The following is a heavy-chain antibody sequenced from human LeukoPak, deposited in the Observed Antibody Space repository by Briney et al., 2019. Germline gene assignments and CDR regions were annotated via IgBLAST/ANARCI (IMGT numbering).Heavy chain of an antibody. D-gene: IGHD4-23*01. Sequence: ASVKVSCKVSGYTLTELSMHWVRQAPGKGLEWMGGFDPEDGETIYAQKFQGRVTMTRNTSISTAYMELSSLRSEDTAVYYCARGASGNGGLYYFDYWGQGTLVTVSS. CDR2: FDPEDGET. CDR3: ARGASGNGGLYYFDY. J-gene: IGHJ4*02. CDR1: GYTLTELS. V-gene: IGHV1-24*01.